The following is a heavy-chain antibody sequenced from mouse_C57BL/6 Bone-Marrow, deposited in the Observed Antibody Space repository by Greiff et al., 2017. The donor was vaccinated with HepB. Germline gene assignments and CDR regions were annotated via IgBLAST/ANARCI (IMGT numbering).Heavy chain of an antibody. CDR2: ISDGGSYT. CDR1: GFTFSSYA. J-gene: IGHJ2*01. CDR3: ARDQREWLKFDY. Sequence: EVKLMESGGGLVKPGGSLKLSCAASGFTFSSYAMSWVRQTPEKRLEWVATISDGGSYTYYPDNVKGRFTISRDNAKNNLYLQMSHLKSEDTAMYYCARDQREWLKFDYWGQGTTLTVSS. D-gene: IGHD2-2*01. V-gene: IGHV5-4*01.